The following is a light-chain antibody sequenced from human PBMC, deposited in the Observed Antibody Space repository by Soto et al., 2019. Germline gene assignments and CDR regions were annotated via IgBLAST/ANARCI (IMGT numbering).Light chain of an antibody. CDR2: DAS. CDR3: QQANSFPLT. CDR1: QGISSW. V-gene: IGKV1D-12*01. Sequence: IHLTHSPSSVSASLGDRFTITFRASQGISSWLAWYQQKLGKAPNLLIYDASTLQSGVPSRFSGSGSGTDFTLTISSLQPEDFATYYCQQANSFPLTFGGGTKVDI. J-gene: IGKJ4*01.